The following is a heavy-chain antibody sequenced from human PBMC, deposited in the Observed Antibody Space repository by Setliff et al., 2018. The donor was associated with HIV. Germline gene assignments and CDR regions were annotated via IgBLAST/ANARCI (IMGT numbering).Heavy chain of an antibody. V-gene: IGHV3-48*01. D-gene: IGHD1-1*01. Sequence: GGSLRLSCLASGFTFSTYSMNWIRQTPEKGLEWISYISSSSSTIYYADSVEGRFTISRDNAKNSVYLDMDSLRADDTAVYYCARGPPSGTTRRNNWFDPWGQGTLVTVSS. CDR2: ISSSSSTI. CDR3: ARGPPSGTTRRNNWFDP. J-gene: IGHJ5*02. CDR1: GFTFSTYS.